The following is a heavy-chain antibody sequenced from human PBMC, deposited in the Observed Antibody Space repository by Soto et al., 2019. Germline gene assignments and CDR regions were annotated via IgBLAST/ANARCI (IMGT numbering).Heavy chain of an antibody. D-gene: IGHD3-3*01. V-gene: IGHV4-59*01. Sequence: PSETLSLTCTVSGGSISSYYWSWIRQPPGKGLEWIGYIYYSGSTNYNPSLKSRVTISVDTSKNQFSLKLSSVTAADTAVYYCARVRGTFGVVLFDYWGQGTLVTVSS. CDR3: ARVRGTFGVVLFDY. J-gene: IGHJ4*02. CDR1: GGSISSYY. CDR2: IYYSGST.